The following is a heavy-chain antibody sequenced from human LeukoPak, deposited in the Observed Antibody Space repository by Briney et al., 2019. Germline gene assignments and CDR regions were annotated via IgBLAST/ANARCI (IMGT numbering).Heavy chain of an antibody. CDR2: IIPIFGTA. Sequence: GASVKVSCKASGGTFSSYAISWVRQAPGQGLEWMGGIIPIFGTANYAQKFQGRVTITADESTSTAYMELSSLRSEDTAVYYCARSDYGGKAYWYFDLWGRGTLVTVSS. V-gene: IGHV1-69*13. J-gene: IGHJ2*01. D-gene: IGHD4-23*01. CDR1: GGTFSSYA. CDR3: ARSDYGGKAYWYFDL.